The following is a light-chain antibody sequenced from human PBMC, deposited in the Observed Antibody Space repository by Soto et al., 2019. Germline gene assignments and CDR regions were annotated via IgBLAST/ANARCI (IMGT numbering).Light chain of an antibody. J-gene: IGKJ2*01. CDR2: GTS. CDR3: QQYNNWPPYT. Sequence: EIVMTQSPATLSVSPGERATLSCRASQSVGSYLAWYQQKPGQAPRLLIYGTSTRTTGVPARFSGSGSGTDFTLTISSLQSEDFAVYYCQQYNNWPPYTFGQGTKLEIK. CDR1: QSVGSY. V-gene: IGKV3-15*01.